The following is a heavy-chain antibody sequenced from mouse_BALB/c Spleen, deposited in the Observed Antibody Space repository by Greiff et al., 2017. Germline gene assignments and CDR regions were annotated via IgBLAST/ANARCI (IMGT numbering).Heavy chain of an antibody. V-gene: IGHV5-12-2*01. CDR2: ISNGGGST. CDR1: GFTFSSYT. D-gene: IGHD1-1*01. CDR3: ARHYYGFDY. Sequence: EVQVVESGGGLVQPGGSLKLSCAASGFTFSSYTMSWVRQTPEKRLEWVAYISNGGGSTYYPDTVKGRFTISRDNAKNTLYLQMSSLKSEDTAMYYCARHYYGFDYWGQGTTRTVSS. J-gene: IGHJ2*01.